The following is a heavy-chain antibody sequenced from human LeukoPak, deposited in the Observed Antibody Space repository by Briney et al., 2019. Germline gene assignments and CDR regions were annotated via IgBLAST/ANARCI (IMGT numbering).Heavy chain of an antibody. J-gene: IGHJ4*02. CDR3: GTSQTWDHHFAS. CDR1: RIGVSENY. Sequence: GWSLPLSCPACRIGVSENYMSELGQTLGNGVEWVSFISITTNTLYADSVRGRFTISRDTSKNTSLLHMSSLREEQSAVYYCGTSQTWDHHFASWGQGTLVTVSS. V-gene: IGHV3-53*01. CDR2: ISITTNT. D-gene: IGHD1-14*01.